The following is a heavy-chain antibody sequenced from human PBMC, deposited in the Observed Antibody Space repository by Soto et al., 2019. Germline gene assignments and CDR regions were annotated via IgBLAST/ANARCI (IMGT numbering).Heavy chain of an antibody. CDR2: INHRGST. CDR1: GGSFSGYY. CDR3: ARDGFCTSTTCRVGNWFDP. V-gene: IGHV4-34*01. D-gene: IGHD2-2*01. J-gene: IGHJ5*02. Sequence: SETLSLTCVVYGGSFSGYYWSWIRQSPGKGLEWIGGINHRGSTNYNPSLESRVTISVDTSKNQFSPKLPSVTAADTAMYYCARDGFCTSTTCRVGNWFDPWGQGTLVTVSS.